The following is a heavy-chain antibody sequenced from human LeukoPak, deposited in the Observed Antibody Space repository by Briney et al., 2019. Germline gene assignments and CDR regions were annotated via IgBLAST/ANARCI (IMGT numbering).Heavy chain of an antibody. CDR1: GFTFSSYS. D-gene: IGHD1-26*01. CDR3: ASWGEGALDN. V-gene: IGHV3-48*01. Sequence: GGSLRLSCEASGFTFSSYSMNWVRQAPGKGREWISYISTSTTTIYYANSVKGRFTISRDNAKKSLYLQMNSLRVEDTGVYYCASWGEGALDNWGQGTLVTVSS. CDR2: ISTSTTTI. J-gene: IGHJ4*02.